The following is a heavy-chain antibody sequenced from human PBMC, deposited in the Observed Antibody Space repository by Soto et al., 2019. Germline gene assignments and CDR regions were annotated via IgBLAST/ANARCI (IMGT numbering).Heavy chain of an antibody. CDR3: AAGGTRWLHSPFDY. J-gene: IGHJ4*02. CDR2: FDPEDGET. Sequence: QVQLVQSGAEVKKPGASVKVSCKVSRHTLTELSMHWARQAPGKGLEWMGGFDPEDGETISAQKFQGRVTMTEDTSTDSTFLELSSLRSEDTAVYYCAAGGTRWLHSPFDYWGQGTLVTISS. CDR1: RHTLTELS. D-gene: IGHD1-1*01. V-gene: IGHV1-24*01.